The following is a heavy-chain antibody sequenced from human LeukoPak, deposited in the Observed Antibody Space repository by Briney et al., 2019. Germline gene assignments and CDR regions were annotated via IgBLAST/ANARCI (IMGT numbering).Heavy chain of an antibody. D-gene: IGHD3-10*01. Sequence: SVKVSCKASGGTFSSYAISWVRQAPGQGLEWMGGIIPIFGTANYAQKFQGRVTITADESTSTAYMELRSLRSDDTAVYYCAREPGRLLWFGESLDYWGQGTLVTVSS. V-gene: IGHV1-69*13. J-gene: IGHJ4*02. CDR2: IIPIFGTA. CDR1: GGTFSSYA. CDR3: AREPGRLLWFGESLDY.